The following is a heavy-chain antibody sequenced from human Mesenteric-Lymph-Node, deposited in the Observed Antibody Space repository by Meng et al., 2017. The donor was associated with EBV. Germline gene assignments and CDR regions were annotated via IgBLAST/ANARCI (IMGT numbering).Heavy chain of an antibody. CDR3: ARGAATERYYFDS. V-gene: IGHV3-23*01. D-gene: IGHD6-13*01. CDR1: GVTFSSYA. J-gene: IGHJ4*02. Sequence: EVQLLESGGGLVQPGGSLGFAGAASGVTFSSYARSWVRQAPGKGLEWVSATSGSRGDTHYADSVKGRFTISRDNSKNTLFLQMNSLRAEDTAVYYCARGAATERYYFDSWGQGALVTVSS. CDR2: TSGSRGDT.